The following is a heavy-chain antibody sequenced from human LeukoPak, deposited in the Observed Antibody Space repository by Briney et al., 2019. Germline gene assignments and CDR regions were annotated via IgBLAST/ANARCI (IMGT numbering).Heavy chain of an antibody. J-gene: IGHJ4*02. V-gene: IGHV4-39*07. Sequence: PSGTLSLTCTVSGGSISSDSHFWAWIRQSPGKGLEWIGSIYHSGSTYYNPSLKSRVTISVDTSKNQISLKLSSVTAADTALYYCARVWTDSGSYYDDRGAFDYWGQGTLVTVSS. CDR2: IYHSGST. CDR3: ARVWTDSGSYYDDRGAFDY. D-gene: IGHD1-26*01. CDR1: GGSISSDSHF.